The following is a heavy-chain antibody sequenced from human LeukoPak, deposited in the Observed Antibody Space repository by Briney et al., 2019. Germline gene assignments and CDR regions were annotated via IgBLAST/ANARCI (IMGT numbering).Heavy chain of an antibody. J-gene: IGHJ4*02. V-gene: IGHV3-9*01. D-gene: IGHD3-10*01. Sequence: PGRSLRLSCAASGFTFDDYAMHWVRQAPGKGLEWVSGISWNSGSIGYADSVKGRFTISRDNAKNSLYLQMNSLRAEDTAVYYCAKEWVSGTMVRGAPAFDYWGQGTLVTVSS. CDR3: AKEWVSGTMVRGAPAFDY. CDR1: GFTFDDYA. CDR2: ISWNSGSI.